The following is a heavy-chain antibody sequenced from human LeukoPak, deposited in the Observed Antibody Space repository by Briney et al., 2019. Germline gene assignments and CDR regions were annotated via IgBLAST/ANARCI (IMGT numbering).Heavy chain of an antibody. J-gene: IGHJ6*02. CDR1: GGSISSGDYY. V-gene: IGHV4-30-4*01. CDR2: IYYSGST. CDR3: ARDGYNYYYGMDV. D-gene: IGHD5-24*01. Sequence: PSETLSLTCTVSGGSISSGDYYWSWIRQPPGKGLEWIGYIYYSGSTYYNPSLKSRVTISVDTSKNQFSLKLSSVTAADTAVYYCARDGYNYYYGMDVWGQGTTVTVSS.